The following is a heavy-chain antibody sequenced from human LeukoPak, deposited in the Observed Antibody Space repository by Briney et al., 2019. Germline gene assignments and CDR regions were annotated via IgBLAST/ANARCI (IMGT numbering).Heavy chain of an antibody. CDR1: GFTFSSYS. D-gene: IGHD3-3*01. CDR2: ISSSSSTI. V-gene: IGHV3-48*01. J-gene: IGHJ4*02. Sequence: PGGSLRLSCAASGFTFSSYSMNWVRQAPGKGLEWVSYISSSSSTIYYADSVKGRFTISRDNAKNSLSLQMNSLRAEDTAVYYCAGGITIFGVVPYYFDYWGQGTLVTVSS. CDR3: AGGITIFGVVPYYFDY.